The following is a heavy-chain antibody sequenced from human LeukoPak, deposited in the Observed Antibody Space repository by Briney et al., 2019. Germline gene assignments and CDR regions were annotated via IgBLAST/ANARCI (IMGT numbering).Heavy chain of an antibody. CDR3: AKILRGYNYGGFDF. J-gene: IGHJ4*02. D-gene: IGHD5-18*01. CDR1: GFTFCSA. Sequence: PGGSLRLSCSASGFTFCSAMSWVRQAPGKGREWVWTIICSGTSAYYPDSVKGRFDISRENPKNTLFLQMNSLRAEDTAVYYCAKILRGYNYGGFDFWGPGTLVTVSS. V-gene: IGHV3-23*01. CDR2: IICSGTSA.